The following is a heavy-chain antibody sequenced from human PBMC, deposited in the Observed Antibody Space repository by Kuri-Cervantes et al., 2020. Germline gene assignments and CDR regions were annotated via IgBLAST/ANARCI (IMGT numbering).Heavy chain of an antibody. D-gene: IGHD7-27*01. Sequence: SGPTLVKPTQTLTLTCTFSGFSLSTSGMCVSWIRQPPGKALEWLARIDWDDDKYYSTSLKTRLTISKDTSKNQVVLTMTNMDPVDTATYYCARIVQLGLRSAPFDYWGQGTLVTVSS. J-gene: IGHJ4*02. CDR3: ARIVQLGLRSAPFDY. CDR1: GFSLSTSGMC. CDR2: IDWDDDK. V-gene: IGHV2-70*11.